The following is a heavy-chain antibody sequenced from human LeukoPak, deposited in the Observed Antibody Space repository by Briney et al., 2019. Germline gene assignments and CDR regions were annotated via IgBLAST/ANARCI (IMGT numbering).Heavy chain of an antibody. CDR1: GFTLNDYA. CDR3: AKDRPPSGSSPDAFDI. Sequence: GGSLRLSCAASGFTLNDYAMYWVRQTPGKGLEWVTLISYDGYDKSYADSVRGRFTISRDNSKNTLYLQMNSLRAEDTALYYCAKDRPPSGSSPDAFDIWGQGTMVTVSS. V-gene: IGHV3-30-3*01. D-gene: IGHD3-10*01. J-gene: IGHJ3*02. CDR2: ISYDGYDK.